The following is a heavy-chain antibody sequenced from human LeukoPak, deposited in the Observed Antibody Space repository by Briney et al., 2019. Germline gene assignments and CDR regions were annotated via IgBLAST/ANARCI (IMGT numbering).Heavy chain of an antibody. CDR3: AQQVGYCSSGSCYFTY. J-gene: IGHJ1*01. CDR1: GFTFDDYA. CDR2: ISNTGGST. D-gene: IGHD2-15*01. V-gene: IGHV3-23*01. Sequence: GGSLRLSCAASGFTFDDYAMSWVRQAPGKGLEWVSAISNTGGSTYYADSVKGRFTISRDKSKNTLSLQMNSLRAEDTAVYYCAQQVGYCSSGSCYFTYWGQGTLVTVSS.